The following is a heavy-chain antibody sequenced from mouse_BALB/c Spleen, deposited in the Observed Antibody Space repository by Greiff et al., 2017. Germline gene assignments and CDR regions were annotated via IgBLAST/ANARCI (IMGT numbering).Heavy chain of an antibody. CDR1: GFTFSSYT. J-gene: IGHJ2*01. Sequence: EVMLMESGGGLVKPGGSLKLSCAASGFTFSSYTMSWVRQTPEKRLEWVATISSGGSYTYYPDSVKGRFTISRDNAKNTLYLQMSSLKSEDTAMYYCTREDTTVVAPYFDYWGQGTTLTVSS. V-gene: IGHV5-6-4*01. CDR2: ISSGGSYT. CDR3: TREDTTVVAPYFDY. D-gene: IGHD1-1*01.